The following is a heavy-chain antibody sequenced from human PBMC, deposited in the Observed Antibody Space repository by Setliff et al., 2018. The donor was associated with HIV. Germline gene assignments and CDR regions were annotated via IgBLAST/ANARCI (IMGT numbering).Heavy chain of an antibody. CDR3: ATASGYDLFMGAFDI. J-gene: IGHJ3*02. Sequence: SETLSLTCAAYGGSFSHGYWGWIRQPPGKGLEWLGSFYYSGSTYYNPSLQSRVTISVDSSKNQFSLILRSVTAADTAVYYCATASGYDLFMGAFDIWGQGTMVTVSS. V-gene: IGHV4-34*01. CDR2: FYYSGST. CDR1: GGSFSHGY. D-gene: IGHD5-12*01.